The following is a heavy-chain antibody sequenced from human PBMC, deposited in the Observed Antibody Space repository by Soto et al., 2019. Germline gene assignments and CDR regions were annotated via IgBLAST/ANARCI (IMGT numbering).Heavy chain of an antibody. D-gene: IGHD3-10*01. V-gene: IGHV1-46*03. CDR1: GYTFTGYY. CDR2: INPFDGSR. CDR3: SRVDPGETSPFDR. J-gene: IGHJ4*02. Sequence: ASVNVSCKASGYTFTGYYMHWVRQAPGQGLEWMGWINPFDGSRMFAQSFQGRVTMTRDTSTSTVYMEVSSLRSEDTAVYYCSRVDPGETSPFDRWGQGTLVTVSS.